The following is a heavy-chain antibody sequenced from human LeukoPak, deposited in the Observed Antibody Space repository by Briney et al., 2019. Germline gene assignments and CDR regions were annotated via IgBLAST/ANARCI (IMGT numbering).Heavy chain of an antibody. J-gene: IGHJ5*02. D-gene: IGHD3-22*01. Sequence: GGSLRLSCAASGFTFSSYWMHWVRQAPGKGLVWVSRINSDGSSTSYADSVKGRFTISRDNAKNTLYLQTNSLRAEDTAVYYCARGTPEYYYDSSGCSFDPWGQGTLVTVSS. CDR3: ARGTPEYYYDSSGCSFDP. V-gene: IGHV3-74*01. CDR2: INSDGSST. CDR1: GFTFSSYW.